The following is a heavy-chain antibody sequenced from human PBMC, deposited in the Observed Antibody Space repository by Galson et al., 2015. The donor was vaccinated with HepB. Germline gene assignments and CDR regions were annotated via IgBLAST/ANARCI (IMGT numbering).Heavy chain of an antibody. CDR3: ARGARIAAAGNDY. CDR2: ISSSSYI. D-gene: IGHD6-13*01. CDR1: GFTFSSYS. Sequence: SLRLSCAASGFTFSSYSMNWVRQAPGKGLEWVSSISSSSYIYYADSVKGRFTVSRDNAKNSLYLQMNSLRAEDTAVYYCARGARIAAAGNDYWGQGTLVTVSS. J-gene: IGHJ4*02. V-gene: IGHV3-21*01.